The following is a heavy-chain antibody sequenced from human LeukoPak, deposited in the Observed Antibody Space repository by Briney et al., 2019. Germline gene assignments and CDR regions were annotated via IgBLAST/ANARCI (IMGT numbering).Heavy chain of an antibody. Sequence: GGSLRLSCAASGFTFSNAWMSWVRQAPGKGLEWVGRTKSKTDGGTTDYAAPVKGRFTISRDDSKNTLYLQMNSLKTEDTAVYYCTTDGGWFGELFNYYYYYYMDVWGKGTTVTVSS. V-gene: IGHV3-15*01. J-gene: IGHJ6*03. CDR1: GFTFSNAW. CDR2: TKSKTDGGTT. CDR3: TTDGGWFGELFNYYYYYYMDV. D-gene: IGHD3-10*01.